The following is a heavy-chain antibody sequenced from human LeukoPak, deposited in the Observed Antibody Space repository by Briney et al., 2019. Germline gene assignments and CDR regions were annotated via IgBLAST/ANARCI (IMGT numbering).Heavy chain of an antibody. V-gene: IGHV3-7*01. D-gene: IGHD3-22*01. Sequence: GGSLRLSCAASRFTFSSYWMSWVRQAPGKGLEWVANIKQDGSEKYYVDSVKGRFTISRDNAKNSLYLQMNSLRAEDTAVYYCARRRYYDSSGYNPTDPWGRGTLVTVSS. CDR2: IKQDGSEK. CDR1: RFTFSSYW. J-gene: IGHJ5*02. CDR3: ARRRYYDSSGYNPTDP.